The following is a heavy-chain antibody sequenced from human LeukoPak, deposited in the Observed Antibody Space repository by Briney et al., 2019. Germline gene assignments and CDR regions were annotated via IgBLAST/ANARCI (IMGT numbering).Heavy chain of an antibody. CDR3: ARSLLWFGNTYYFDY. J-gene: IGHJ4*02. CDR2: IIPILGIA. Sequence: SVTVSFKASGGTFSSYAISWVRQAPGQGLEWMGRIIPILGIADYAQKFQGRVTITADKSTSTAYMELSSLRSEDTAVYYCARSLLWFGNTYYFDYWGQGTLVTVSS. D-gene: IGHD3-10*01. CDR1: GGTFSSYA. V-gene: IGHV1-69*04.